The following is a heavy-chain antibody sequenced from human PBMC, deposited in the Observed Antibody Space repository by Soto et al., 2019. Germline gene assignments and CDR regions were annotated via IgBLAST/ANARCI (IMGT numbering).Heavy chain of an antibody. CDR2: ISYDGSNK. D-gene: IGHD2-8*01. Sequence: QVQLVESGGGVVQPGRSLRLSCAASGFTFSSYAMHWVRQAPGKGLEWVAVISYDGSNKYYADSVKGRFTISRDNSKKTXXLQMNSLRAEDTAVYYGAREKGDGTNGVCVARFDYWGQGTLVTVSS. V-gene: IGHV3-30-3*01. J-gene: IGHJ4*02. CDR1: GFTFSSYA. CDR3: AREKGDGTNGVCVARFDY.